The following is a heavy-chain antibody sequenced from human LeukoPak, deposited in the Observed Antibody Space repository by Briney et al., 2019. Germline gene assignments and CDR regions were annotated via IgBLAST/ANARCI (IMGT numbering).Heavy chain of an antibody. CDR3: AKTGASGYYSDY. CDR2: ISGSGGST. D-gene: IGHD3-22*01. V-gene: IGHV3-23*01. CDR1: GFTFSSYA. Sequence: GGSLRLSCAASGFTFSSYAMSWVRQAPGKGLEWVSAISGSGGSTYYADSVKGRFTISRDNSKNTLYLQMNSLRAKDTAVYYCAKTGASGYYSDYWGQGTLVTVSS. J-gene: IGHJ4*02.